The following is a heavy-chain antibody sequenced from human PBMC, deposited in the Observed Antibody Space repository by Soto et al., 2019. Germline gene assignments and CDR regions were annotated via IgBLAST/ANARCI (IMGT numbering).Heavy chain of an antibody. V-gene: IGHV3-72*01. CDR2: IRNRGQSHIA. J-gene: IGHJ4*02. Sequence: EVQLVESGGGLVQPGGSLRLSCAASGFTFSDHYMDWVRQAPGKGLEWVGRIRNRGQSHIADYAASVKGRVTMSRDDSENSRHRQMNRLKTEDTAVYSCARATYTALDYWGQGTLVTVSS. CDR1: GFTFSDHY. CDR3: ARATYTALDY. D-gene: IGHD2-2*02.